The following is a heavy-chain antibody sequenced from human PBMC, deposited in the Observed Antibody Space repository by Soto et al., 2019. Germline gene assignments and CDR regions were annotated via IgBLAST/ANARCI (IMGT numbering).Heavy chain of an antibody. CDR1: GGSVSNKTYY. Sequence: GPGPVPPSETLSLTCSVSGGSVSNKTYYWSWIRQPPGKRLEWIGYVYYSGTTNYNPSLKSRVTISVDLSKSQFSLRLSSVTTADTALYYCARTTAVPNTLRSRYFFDYWGQGTLVTVSS. V-gene: IGHV4-61*01. J-gene: IGHJ4*02. CDR3: ARTTAVPNTLRSRYFFDY. CDR2: VYYSGTT. D-gene: IGHD4-17*01.